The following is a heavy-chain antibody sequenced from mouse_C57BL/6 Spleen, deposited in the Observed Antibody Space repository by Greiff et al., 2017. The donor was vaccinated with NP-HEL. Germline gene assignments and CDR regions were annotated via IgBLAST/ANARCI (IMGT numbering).Heavy chain of an antibody. J-gene: IGHJ3*01. CDR3: ASRGGLLLFAY. CDR2: INPNNGGT. D-gene: IGHD1-1*01. V-gene: IGHV1-22*01. Sequence: VQLQQSGPELVKPGASVKMSCKASGYTFTDYNMHWVKQSHGKSLEWIGYINPNNGGTSYNQKFQGKATLTVNKSSSTADMERRSLTSEDSAVYYCASRGGLLLFAYWGQGTLVTVSA. CDR1: GYTFTDYN.